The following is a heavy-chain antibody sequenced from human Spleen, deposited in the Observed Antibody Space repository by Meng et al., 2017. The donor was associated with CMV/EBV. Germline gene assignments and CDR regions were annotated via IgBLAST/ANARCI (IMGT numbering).Heavy chain of an antibody. CDR2: IYYSGST. J-gene: IGHJ6*02. V-gene: IGHV4-39*07. D-gene: IGHD6-13*01. Sequence: QQDSGPGQVKPSETLPLPCTVSGCSISSSSYYWGWIPQPPGKGLEWIGSIYYSGSTYYNPSLKSRVTISVATSKNQFSLKLSSVTAADTAVYYCARDLGDSSSWFYGMDVWGQGTTVTVSS. CDR3: ARDLGDSSSWFYGMDV. CDR1: GCSISSSSYY.